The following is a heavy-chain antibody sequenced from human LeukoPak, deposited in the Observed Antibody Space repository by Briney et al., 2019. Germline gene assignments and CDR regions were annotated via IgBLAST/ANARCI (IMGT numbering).Heavy chain of an antibody. CDR3: ARWDYSSGWLFGIDY. CDR1: GGSISSGSYY. Sequence: PSQTLSLTCTVSGGSISSGSYYWSWIRQPAGKGLEWIGRIYTSGSTNYNPSLKSRVTISVDTSKNQFSLKLSSVTAADTAVYYCARWDYSSGWLFGIDYWGQGTLVTVSS. CDR2: IYTSGST. J-gene: IGHJ4*02. V-gene: IGHV4-61*02. D-gene: IGHD6-19*01.